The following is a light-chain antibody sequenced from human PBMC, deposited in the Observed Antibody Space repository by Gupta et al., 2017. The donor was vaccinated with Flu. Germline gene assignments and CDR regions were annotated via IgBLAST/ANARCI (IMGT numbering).Light chain of an antibody. CDR1: SGSIASNF. V-gene: IGLV6-57*01. Sequence: FLLTQPHSVSESPWKTVTISCPRTSGSIASNFVRWYQQRPDSSPTTVIFEDNQRPSGVPDRFSGSIDSSSNAASLTISGLKTEDEADYYCQSSDSTDYVVFGGGTKLTVL. CDR3: QSSDSTDYVV. J-gene: IGLJ2*01. CDR2: EDN.